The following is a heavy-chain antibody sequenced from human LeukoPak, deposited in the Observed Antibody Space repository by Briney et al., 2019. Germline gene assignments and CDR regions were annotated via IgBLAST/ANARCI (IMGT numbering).Heavy chain of an antibody. D-gene: IGHD3-10*01. V-gene: IGHV3-23*01. CDR2: ISGSGGST. CDR1: GFTFSSYA. CDR3: ARDAPIWFGELLSTPLDY. Sequence: PGGSLRLSCAASGFTFSSYAMSWVRQAPGKGLEWVSAISGSGGSTYYADSVKGRFTISRDNSKNTLYLQMNSLRAEDTAVYYCARDAPIWFGELLSTPLDYWGQGTLVTVSS. J-gene: IGHJ4*02.